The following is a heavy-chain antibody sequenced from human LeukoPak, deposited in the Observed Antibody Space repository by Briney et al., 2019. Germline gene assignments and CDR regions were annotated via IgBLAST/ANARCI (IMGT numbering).Heavy chain of an antibody. V-gene: IGHV1-18*01. CDR2: ISAYNGNT. J-gene: IGHJ5*02. Sequence: GASVKVSCKASGYTFTSYGISWVRQAPGQGLEWMGWISAYNGNTNYAQKLQGRVTMTTDTSTSTAYMELSSLRSEDTAVYYCASRSDSSSWDDNWFDPWGQGTLVTVSS. D-gene: IGHD6-13*01. CDR1: GYTFTSYG. CDR3: ASRSDSSSWDDNWFDP.